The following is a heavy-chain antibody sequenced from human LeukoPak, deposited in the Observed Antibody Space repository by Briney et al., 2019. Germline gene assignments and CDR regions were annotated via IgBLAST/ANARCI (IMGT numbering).Heavy chain of an antibody. J-gene: IGHJ4*02. D-gene: IGHD6-13*01. V-gene: IGHV4-34*01. CDR2: INHRGST. CDR3: ARPRPQYSSSRFFDY. Sequence: INHRGSTNYTPSLKSRVTISVDTSKNQFSLKLSSVTAADTAVYYCARPRPQYSSSRFFDYWGQGTLVTVSS.